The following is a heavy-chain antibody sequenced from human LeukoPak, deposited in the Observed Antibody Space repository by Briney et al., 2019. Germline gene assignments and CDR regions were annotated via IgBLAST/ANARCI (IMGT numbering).Heavy chain of an antibody. J-gene: IGHJ4*02. Sequence: SETLSPTCTVSGGSVSGYYWSWIRQPPGGGLEWIGYIYHTGHTHYNASLKGRVTMSMDTSQSQISLRMSSMTAADTAVYYCTRHPFMSPFDYWGQGTLVTVSS. CDR2: IYHTGHT. V-gene: IGHV4-59*08. CDR3: TRHPFMSPFDY. CDR1: GGSVSGYY. D-gene: IGHD3-10*02.